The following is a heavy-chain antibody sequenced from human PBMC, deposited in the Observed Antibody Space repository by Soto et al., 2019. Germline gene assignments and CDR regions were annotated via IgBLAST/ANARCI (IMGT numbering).Heavy chain of an antibody. CDR3: AQSLVATGTGDFQH. CDR1: GFTFSSYG. V-gene: IGHV3-30*18. Sequence: QVQLVESGGGVVQPGRSLSLSCAASGFTFSSYGMHWVRQAPGKGLEWVAVISNDGSNKYYADSVKGRFTISRDNSKNKVDLQMDSVGAEDGAVYYCAQSLVATGTGDFQHWGQGTLVTVSP. D-gene: IGHD5-12*01. CDR2: ISNDGSNK. J-gene: IGHJ1*01.